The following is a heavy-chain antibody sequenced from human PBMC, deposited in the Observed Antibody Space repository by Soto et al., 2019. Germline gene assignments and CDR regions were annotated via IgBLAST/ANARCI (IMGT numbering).Heavy chain of an antibody. J-gene: IGHJ6*04. V-gene: IGHV1-8*01. Sequence: QVQLVQSGAEVKKPGASVKVSCKASVNTFINYDINWVRQAPGQGLDWMGWMNPNSGVAGYAQKFQGRVTMTRNISISTAYMELNSLRSDDTAVYYCARGDTLDVWGRGTTVTVSS. CDR1: VNTFINYD. CDR3: ARGDTLDV. CDR2: MNPNSGVA.